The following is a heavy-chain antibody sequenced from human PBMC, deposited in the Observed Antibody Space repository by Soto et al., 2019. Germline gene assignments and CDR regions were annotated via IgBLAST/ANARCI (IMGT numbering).Heavy chain of an antibody. CDR1: GCSFSSYY. J-gene: IGHJ4*02. CDR3: ARDGYYDSSGYSQFDY. Sequence: QVQLQESGPGLVDPSETLSLTCTVSGCSFSSYYWSWIRQPPGKGLERIGYIYYSGRTNDNTSLKSRVTISVDTSKNQCSLKLSSVTAADTDVYYGARDGYYDSSGYSQFDYWGQETLVTVSS. CDR2: IYYSGRT. D-gene: IGHD3-22*01. V-gene: IGHV4-59*01.